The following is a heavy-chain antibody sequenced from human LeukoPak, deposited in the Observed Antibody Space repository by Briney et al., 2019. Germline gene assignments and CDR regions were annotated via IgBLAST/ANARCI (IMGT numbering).Heavy chain of an antibody. V-gene: IGHV4-39*01. CDR1: GGSISSSSYY. CDR3: ARLDLEMATSN. J-gene: IGHJ4*02. Sequence: PSETLSLTCTVSGGSISSSSYYWGWIRQPPGKGLEWIGSIFYSGSAYYNPSLKSRVAISVDTSKNQFSLKLSSVTAADTAVYYCARLDLEMATSNWGQGNPGHRLL. CDR2: IFYSGSA. D-gene: IGHD5-24*01.